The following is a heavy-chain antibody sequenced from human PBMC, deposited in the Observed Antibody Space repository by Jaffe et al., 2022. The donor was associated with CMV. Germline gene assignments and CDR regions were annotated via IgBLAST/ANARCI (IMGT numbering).Heavy chain of an antibody. CDR2: IFYTGSV. Sequence: QLQVQESGPGLVKPSETLSLTCTVSGGSISTTSFYWGWIRQPPGKGLEWIGSIFYTGSVYYNPSLKSRVTISVDTSNNQFSLKLNSVTAADTAVYYCARTRGLGLSGTFDIWGRGTMVTVSS. J-gene: IGHJ3*02. D-gene: IGHD2-2*01. CDR1: GGSISTTSFY. CDR3: ARTRGLGLSGTFDI. V-gene: IGHV4-39*01.